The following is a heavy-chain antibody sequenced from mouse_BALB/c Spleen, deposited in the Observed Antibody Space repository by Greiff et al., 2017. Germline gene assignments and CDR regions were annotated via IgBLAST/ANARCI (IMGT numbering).Heavy chain of an antibody. CDR3: ASLYYYGSSPFDY. Sequence: EVKLVESGGGLVKPGGSLKLSCAASGFTFSSYAMSWVRQTPEKRLEWVASISSGGSTYYPDSVKGRFTISRDNARNTLFLQMTSLRSEDTAMYYCASLYYYGSSPFDYWGQGTTLTVSS. D-gene: IGHD1-1*01. J-gene: IGHJ2*01. CDR1: GFTFSSYA. CDR2: ISSGGST. V-gene: IGHV5-6-5*01.